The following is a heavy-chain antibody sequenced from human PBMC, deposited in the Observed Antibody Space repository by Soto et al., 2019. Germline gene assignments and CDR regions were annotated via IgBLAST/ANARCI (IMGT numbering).Heavy chain of an antibody. Sequence: QVQLMQSGAEVKRPGASVKISCKPSGYPFXSYYIHWVRQAPGQGLEWVGLIDPSRGATSYAERFQGRLSITSDKSTATVYMNVWSLTSXDTAIYYCATFPRGYWGQGTLVSVSS. CDR2: IDPSRGAT. V-gene: IGHV1-46*01. CDR1: GYPFXSYY. CDR3: ATFPRGY. J-gene: IGHJ4*02.